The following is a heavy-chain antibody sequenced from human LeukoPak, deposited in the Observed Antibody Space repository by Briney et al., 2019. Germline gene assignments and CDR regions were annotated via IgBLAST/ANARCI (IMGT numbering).Heavy chain of an antibody. CDR3: AKVSSSWFPSP. Sequence: GRSLRLSCAASGFTFSSYGMHWVRQAPGKGLEWVSAISGSGGSTYYADSVKGRFTISRDNSKNTLYLQMNSLRAEDTAVYYCAKVSSSWFPSPWGQGTLVTVSS. CDR2: ISGSGGST. D-gene: IGHD6-13*01. V-gene: IGHV3-23*01. CDR1: GFTFSSYG. J-gene: IGHJ5*02.